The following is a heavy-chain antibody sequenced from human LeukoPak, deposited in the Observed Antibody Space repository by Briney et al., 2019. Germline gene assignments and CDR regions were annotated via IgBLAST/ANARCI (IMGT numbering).Heavy chain of an antibody. CDR3: ASPAVVTATDPPID. V-gene: IGHV5-51*01. CDR2: IYPGDSDT. Sequence: LGESLKISCKGSGYSFTSYWIGWVRQMPGKGLEWMGIIYPGDSDTRYSPSFQGQVTISADKSISTAYPQWNSLKASDTAMYYCASPAVVTATDPPIDWGQGTLVTVSS. D-gene: IGHD2-21*02. J-gene: IGHJ4*02. CDR1: GYSFTSYW.